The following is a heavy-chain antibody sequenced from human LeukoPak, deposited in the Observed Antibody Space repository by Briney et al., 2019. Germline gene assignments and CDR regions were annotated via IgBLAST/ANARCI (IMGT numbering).Heavy chain of an antibody. D-gene: IGHD2-15*01. CDR1: GFTFSTYA. V-gene: IGHV3-64*01. CDR3: ARYSISVSCYSGYDD. Sequence: GGSLRLSCAASGFTFSTYAMHWVRQTPGKGLEYVSAISTNGGGTYYANSVKGRFTISRDNSKNTLYLQMGSLRAEDMAVYYCARYSISVSCYSGYDDWGQGTLVTVSS. CDR2: ISTNGGGT. J-gene: IGHJ4*02.